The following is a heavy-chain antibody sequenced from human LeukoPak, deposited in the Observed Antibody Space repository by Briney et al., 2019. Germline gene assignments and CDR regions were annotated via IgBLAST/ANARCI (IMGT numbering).Heavy chain of an antibody. J-gene: IGHJ4*02. Sequence: SETLSLICTVSGGSISTYHWNWIRKAPGKGLEWIGFMQSTGNSNYNPSLRSRVTMFVDTSKNHISLELSYVTAADTAVYYCARDREHSYGRYFDYWGQGIRVTVSS. CDR1: GGSISTYH. CDR2: MQSTGNS. D-gene: IGHD5-18*01. CDR3: ARDREHSYGRYFDY. V-gene: IGHV4-59*01.